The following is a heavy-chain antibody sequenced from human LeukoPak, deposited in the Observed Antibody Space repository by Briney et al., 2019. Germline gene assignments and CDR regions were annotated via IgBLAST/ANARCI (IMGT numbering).Heavy chain of an antibody. CDR1: GGSISSYY. D-gene: IGHD6-13*01. V-gene: IGHV4-59*01. J-gene: IGHJ4*02. CDR2: IYYSGST. Sequence: PSETLSLTCTVSGGSISSYYWSWIRQPPGKGLEWIGYIYYSGSTNYNPSLKSRVTISVDTSKNQSSLKLSSVTAADTAVYYCARGSSWTDYWGQGTLVTVSS. CDR3: ARGSSWTDY.